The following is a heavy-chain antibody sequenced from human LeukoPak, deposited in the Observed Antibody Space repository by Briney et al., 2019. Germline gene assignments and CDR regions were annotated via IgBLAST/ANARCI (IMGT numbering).Heavy chain of an antibody. D-gene: IGHD4-11*01. CDR1: GGSISGFY. V-gene: IGHV4-59*01. J-gene: IGHJ4*02. CDR2: MDKSGST. Sequence: SETLSLTCTVSGGSISGFYWSWVRQPPGKGLEWIGYMDKSGSTTYNPSLKSRVTISVDTSKNQFSLKLSPVTAADTAVYYCARDYSKGGGFDFWGQGTLVTVSS. CDR3: ARDYSKGGGFDF.